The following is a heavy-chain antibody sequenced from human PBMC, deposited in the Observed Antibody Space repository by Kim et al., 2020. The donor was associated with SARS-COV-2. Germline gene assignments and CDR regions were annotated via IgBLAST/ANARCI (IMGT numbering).Heavy chain of an antibody. CDR1: GGSISSSSYY. J-gene: IGHJ4*02. V-gene: IGHV4-39*01. D-gene: IGHD5-18*01. CDR3: ARRGDGYGTYYFDY. CDR2: IYYSGST. Sequence: SETLSLTCTVSGGSISSSSYYWGWIRQPPGKGLEWIGSIYYSGSTYYNPSLKSRVTISVDTSKNQFSLKLSSVTAADTAVYYCARRGDGYGTYYFDYWGQGTLVTVSS.